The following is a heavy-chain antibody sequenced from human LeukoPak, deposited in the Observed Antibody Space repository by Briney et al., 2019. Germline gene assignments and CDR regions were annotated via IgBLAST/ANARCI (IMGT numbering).Heavy chain of an antibody. CDR3: ATGKDVVIVSSGMHFDP. J-gene: IGHJ5*02. CDR1: GYTLTKLS. V-gene: IGHV1-24*01. D-gene: IGHD2-2*01. CDR2: FDPEDGET. Sequence: GASVKVSCKVSGYTLTKLSIHWVRQAPGKGLEWMGGFDPEDGETLYAQKFQGRVTMTEDTSTDTAYMELSSLASEDTAMYYCATGKDVVIVSSGMHFDPWGQGTLVTVYS.